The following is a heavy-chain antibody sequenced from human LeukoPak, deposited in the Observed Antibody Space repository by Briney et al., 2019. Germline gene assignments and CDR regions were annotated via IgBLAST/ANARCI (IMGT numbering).Heavy chain of an antibody. CDR2: VSYSGRT. V-gene: IGHV4-59*08. Sequence: SETLSLTCTVSGASISNYYWSWIRQPPGKGLECIGYVSYSGRTNHNPSLKSRVTISADTSKNQFSLKLTSVTAADTAVYYRARHERGAENLDYWGQGALVTVSS. CDR3: ARHERGAENLDY. D-gene: IGHD1-1*01. J-gene: IGHJ4*02. CDR1: GASISNYY.